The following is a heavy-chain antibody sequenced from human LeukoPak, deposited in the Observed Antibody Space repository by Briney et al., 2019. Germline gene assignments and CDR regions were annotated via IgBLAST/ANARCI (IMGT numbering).Heavy chain of an antibody. CDR2: IYPGDSDT. Sequence: GESLKISCKGSGYSFTSYWIGWVRQMPGKGLEWMGIIYPGDSDTRYSPSFQGQVTVSADKSISTAYLQWSSLKASDTAMYYCARVYYYDSSGYYYVWFDPWGQGTLVTVSS. D-gene: IGHD3-22*01. J-gene: IGHJ5*02. V-gene: IGHV5-51*01. CDR1: GYSFTSYW. CDR3: ARVYYYDSSGYYYVWFDP.